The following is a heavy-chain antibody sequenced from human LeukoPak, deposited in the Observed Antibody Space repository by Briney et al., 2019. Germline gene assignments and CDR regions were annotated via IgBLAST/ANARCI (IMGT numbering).Heavy chain of an antibody. Sequence: GGSLRLSYAASGFTFSSYAMSWVRQAPGKGLEWVSAISGSGGSTYYADSVKGRFTISGDNSKNTLYLQMNSLRAEDTAVYYCAKSGAAGLNNYYYGMDVWGQGTLVTVSS. CDR1: GFTFSSYA. CDR3: AKSGAAGLNNYYYGMDV. V-gene: IGHV3-23*01. D-gene: IGHD6-13*01. J-gene: IGHJ6*02. CDR2: ISGSGGST.